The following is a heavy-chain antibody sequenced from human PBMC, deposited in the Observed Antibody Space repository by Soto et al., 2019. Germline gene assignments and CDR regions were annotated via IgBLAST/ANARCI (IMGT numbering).Heavy chain of an antibody. CDR1: GYTFTSSA. V-gene: IGHV1-18*01. CDR2: ISPYNGNT. CDR3: ARDPQFRGSLWGGGDAFDI. J-gene: IGHJ3*02. D-gene: IGHD1-26*01. Sequence: QVQLVQSGDEVKKPGASVKVSCKASGYTFTSSAISWVRQAPGQGLEWMGWISPYNGNTLFAQKFQGRVTMATDTPTSTAYMELRSLRSDDGGVFYCARDPQFRGSLWGGGDAFDIWGQGTMVTVSS.